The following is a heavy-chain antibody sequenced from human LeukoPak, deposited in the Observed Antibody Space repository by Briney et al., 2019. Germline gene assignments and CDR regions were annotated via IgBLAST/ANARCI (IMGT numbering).Heavy chain of an antibody. V-gene: IGHV4-59*08. CDR1: GGSISSDY. CDR3: ARHTFYYYDSSGYYERPFDY. J-gene: IGHJ4*02. Sequence: SETLSLTCTVSGGSISSDYWTWIRQPPGKRLEWIGYISYSGSTNYNPSLKSRVTISADTSKNQFSLKLSSVTAADTAVYYCARHTFYYYDSSGYYERPFDYWGQGTLVTVSS. CDR2: ISYSGST. D-gene: IGHD3-22*01.